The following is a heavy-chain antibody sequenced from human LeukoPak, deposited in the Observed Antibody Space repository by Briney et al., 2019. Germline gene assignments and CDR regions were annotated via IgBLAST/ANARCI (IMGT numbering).Heavy chain of an antibody. V-gene: IGHV4-39*02. CDR1: GGSISSSSYY. J-gene: IGHJ3*02. Sequence: PSETLSLTCTVSGGSISSSSYYWGWIRQPPGKGLEWIGSIYYSGSTYYNPSLKSRVTISVDTSKNQFSLKLSSVTAADTAVYYCARESELELVGAFDIWGQGTMVTVSS. CDR3: ARESELELVGAFDI. D-gene: IGHD1-7*01. CDR2: IYYSGST.